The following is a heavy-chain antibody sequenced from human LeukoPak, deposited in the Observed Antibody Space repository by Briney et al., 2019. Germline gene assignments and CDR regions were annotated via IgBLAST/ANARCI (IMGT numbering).Heavy chain of an antibody. J-gene: IGHJ6*02. V-gene: IGHV4-38-2*02. Sequence: SETLSLTCTVSGYSISSGYYWGWIRQPPGKGLEWIGSIYHSGSTYYNPSLKSRVTISVDTSKNQFSLKLSSVTAADTAVYYCARDHWISIAAPPGYYYGMDVWGQGTTVTVSS. CDR2: IYHSGST. CDR1: GYSISSGYY. CDR3: ARDHWISIAAPPGYYYGMDV. D-gene: IGHD6-13*01.